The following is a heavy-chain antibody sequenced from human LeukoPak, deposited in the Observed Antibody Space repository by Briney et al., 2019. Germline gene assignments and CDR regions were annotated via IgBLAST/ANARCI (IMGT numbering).Heavy chain of an antibody. CDR1: GGSISSSSYY. V-gene: IGHV4-39*07. J-gene: IGHJ6*02. Sequence: SETLSLTCTVSGGSISSSSYYWGWIRQPPGKGLEWIGSIYYSGSTYYNPSLKSRVTISVDTSKNQFSLKLSSVTAADTAVYYCARWGEPARYYYYYGMDVWGQGTTVTVSS. D-gene: IGHD2-21*01. CDR2: IYYSGST. CDR3: ARWGEPARYYYYYGMDV.